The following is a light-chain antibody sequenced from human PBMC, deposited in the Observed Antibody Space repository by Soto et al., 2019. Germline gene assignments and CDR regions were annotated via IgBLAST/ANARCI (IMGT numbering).Light chain of an antibody. Sequence: SPGTLSLSPXXXXTLSXXXXXXVSRNYLAWYQQRPGQAPRLLIYDAFNRATGIPDRFSGRGSGTDFTLTISRLEPEDFAVYYCQQYGDSPRTFGQGTKVEIK. CDR3: QQYGDSPRT. CDR2: DAF. J-gene: IGKJ1*01. CDR1: XXVSRNY. V-gene: IGKV3-20*01.